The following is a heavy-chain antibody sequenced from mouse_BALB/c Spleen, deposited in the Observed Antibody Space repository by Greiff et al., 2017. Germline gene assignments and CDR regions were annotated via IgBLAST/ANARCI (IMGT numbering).Heavy chain of an antibody. CDR3: ARKGVSYWYFDV. CDR1: GYTFTSYW. J-gene: IGHJ1*01. CDR2: INPSTGYT. Sequence: VQLVESGAELAKPGASVKMSCKASGYTFTSYWMHWVKQRPGQGLEWIGYINPSTGYTEYNQKFKDKATLTADKSSSTAYMQLSSLTSEDSAVYYCARKGVSYWYFDVWGAGTTVTVSS. D-gene: IGHD2-2*01. V-gene: IGHV1-7*01.